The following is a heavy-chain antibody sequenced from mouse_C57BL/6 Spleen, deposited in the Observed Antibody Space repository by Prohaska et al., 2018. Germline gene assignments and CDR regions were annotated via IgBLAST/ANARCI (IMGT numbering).Heavy chain of an antibody. Sequence: QVQLKQSGAELVRPGASVKLSCKASGYTFTDYYINWVKQRPGQGLEWIARIYPGSGNTYYNEKFKGKATLTAEKSSSTAYMQLSSLTSEDSAVYFCERSSGTDWFAYWGQGTLVTVSA. V-gene: IGHV1-76*01. CDR3: ERSSGTDWFAY. CDR2: IYPGSGNT. J-gene: IGHJ3*01. D-gene: IGHD4-1*01. CDR1: GYTFTDYY.